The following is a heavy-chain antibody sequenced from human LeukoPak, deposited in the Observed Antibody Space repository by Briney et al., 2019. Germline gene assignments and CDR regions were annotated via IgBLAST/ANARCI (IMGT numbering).Heavy chain of an antibody. J-gene: IGHJ6*03. CDR1: GGSISSYY. V-gene: IGHV4-59*01. CDR2: IYYSGST. CDR3: AAGGGDGYNWGYYYMDV. Sequence: SETLSLTCTVSGGSISSYYWSWIRQPPGKGLEWIGYIYYSGSTNYNPSLKSRVTISVDTSKNQFSLKLSSVTAADTAVYYCAAGGGDGYNWGYYYMDVWGKGTTVTISS. D-gene: IGHD5-24*01.